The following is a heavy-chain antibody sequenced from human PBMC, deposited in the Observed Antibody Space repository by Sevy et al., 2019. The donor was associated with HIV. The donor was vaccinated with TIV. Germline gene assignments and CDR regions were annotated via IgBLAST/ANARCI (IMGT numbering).Heavy chain of an antibody. CDR3: ARDVAAGDF. Sequence: GGSLRLSCAASGFTFTRYWMTWVRQSPGKGLQWLGNINEDGTEKYYRDSVRGRFTISRDNTKKSLHLQMNSLRVDDMGVYYCARDVAAGDFWGQGTLVTVSS. J-gene: IGHJ4*02. D-gene: IGHD2-21*01. CDR1: GFTFTRYW. CDR2: INEDGTEK. V-gene: IGHV3-7*01.